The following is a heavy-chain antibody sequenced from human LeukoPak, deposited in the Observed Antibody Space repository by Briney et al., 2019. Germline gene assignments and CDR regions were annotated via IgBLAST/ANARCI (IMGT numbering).Heavy chain of an antibody. J-gene: IGHJ4*02. CDR3: AKGMGVDTAMVKTY. D-gene: IGHD5-18*01. Sequence: GGSLRLSCAASGFSLSAFWMSWVRQAPGKGLEWVAVISTDGRDKHHAESVKGRFTISRDNSKNTLYVQMNSLRAEDTAVYYCAKGMGVDTAMVKTYWGQGTLVTVSS. CDR2: ISTDGRDK. V-gene: IGHV3-30*18. CDR1: GFSLSAFW.